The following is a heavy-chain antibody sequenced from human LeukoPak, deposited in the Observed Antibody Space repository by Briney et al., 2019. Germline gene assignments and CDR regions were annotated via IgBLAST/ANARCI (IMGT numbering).Heavy chain of an antibody. J-gene: IGHJ4*02. CDR3: ANGYSYVRTY. CDR2: MSSSGSII. CDR1: GFTFSDYY. Sequence: KSGGSLTLSCAASGFTFSDYYMSWIRQAPGKGLEWLSYMSSSGSIIWYADSVKGRFTISRDNAKNSLYLQMNSLRAEDTAVYYCANGYSYVRTYWGQGTLVTVSS. V-gene: IGHV3-11*01. D-gene: IGHD5-18*01.